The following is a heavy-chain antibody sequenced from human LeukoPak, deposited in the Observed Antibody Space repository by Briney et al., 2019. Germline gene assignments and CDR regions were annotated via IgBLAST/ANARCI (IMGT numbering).Heavy chain of an antibody. CDR2: IRYDGSNK. CDR1: GFTFSSYG. J-gene: IGHJ6*03. Sequence: HPGGSLRLSCAASGFTFSSYGMHWVRQAPGKGLEWVAFIRYDGSNKYYADSVKGRFTISRDNSKNTLYLQMNSLRAEDTAVYYCARATPDYYGDYINQYMDVWGKGTTVTVSS. V-gene: IGHV3-30*02. CDR3: ARATPDYYGDYINQYMDV. D-gene: IGHD4-17*01.